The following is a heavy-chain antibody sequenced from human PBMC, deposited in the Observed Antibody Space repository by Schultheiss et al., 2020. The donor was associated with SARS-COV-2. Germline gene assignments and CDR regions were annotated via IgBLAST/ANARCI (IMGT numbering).Heavy chain of an antibody. J-gene: IGHJ6*01. V-gene: IGHV3-48*04. CDR3: ARSGHYYYYYGMDV. CDR1: GFTFSIYS. D-gene: IGHD3-10*01. Sequence: GGSLRLSCAASGFTFSIYSMNWVRQAPGKGLEWVSYITSGSTIYYADSVKGRFTISRDNAKNSLYLQMNSLRAEDTAVYYCARSGHYYYYYGMDVWGEGTTVTVSS. CDR2: ITSGSTI.